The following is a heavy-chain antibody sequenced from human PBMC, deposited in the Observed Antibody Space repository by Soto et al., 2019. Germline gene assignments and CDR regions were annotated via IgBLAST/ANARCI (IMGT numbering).Heavy chain of an antibody. CDR3: ARDRRGFGGAEYFDY. J-gene: IGHJ4*02. Sequence: QVQLQESGPGLVKPSQTLSLTCTVSGGSISSGGYYWSWIRQHPGKGLEWIGYIYYSGSTYYNPSLKSLVTISVDTSKNQFSLKLSSVTAADTAVYYCARDRRGFGGAEYFDYWGQGTLVTVSS. CDR2: IYYSGST. CDR1: GGSISSGGYY. D-gene: IGHD3-16*01. V-gene: IGHV4-31*01.